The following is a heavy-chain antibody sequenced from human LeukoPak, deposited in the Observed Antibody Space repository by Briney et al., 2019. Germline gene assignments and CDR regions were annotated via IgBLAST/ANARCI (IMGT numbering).Heavy chain of an antibody. V-gene: IGHV4-61*02. CDR2: IYTSGST. Sequence: TLSLTCTVSGGSISSGSYYWSWIRQPAGKGLEWIGRIYTSGSTNYNPSLKSRVTISVDTSKNQFSLKLSSVTAADTAVYYCARAPVWELGFDPWGQGTLVTVSS. CDR1: GGSISSGSYY. D-gene: IGHD1-26*01. J-gene: IGHJ5*02. CDR3: ARAPVWELGFDP.